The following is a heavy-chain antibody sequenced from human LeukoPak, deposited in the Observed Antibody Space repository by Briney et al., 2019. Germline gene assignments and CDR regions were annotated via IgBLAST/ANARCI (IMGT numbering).Heavy chain of an antibody. J-gene: IGHJ4*02. D-gene: IGHD6-19*01. CDR3: AKRMGYSSGWYYFDY. V-gene: IGHV3-23*01. CDR1: GFTFSSYA. CDR2: ISGSGGST. Sequence: GGSLRLSCAASGFTFSSYAMSWVRQAPGKGLEWVSAISGSGGSTYYADSVKGRSTISRDNSKNTLYLQMNSLRAEDTAVYYCAKRMGYSSGWYYFDYWGQGTLVTVSS.